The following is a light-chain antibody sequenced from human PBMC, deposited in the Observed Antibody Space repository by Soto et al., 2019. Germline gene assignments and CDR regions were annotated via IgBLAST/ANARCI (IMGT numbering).Light chain of an antibody. Sequence: DIQMTQSPSSLSASVGDRVTITCRASQRISSYLNWYQQKPGKAPKLLIYAASSLQSGVPSRFSGSGSGTDFTLTISSLQPEDFATYYCQQSYSTPRTFGQGIKVDIK. CDR2: AAS. J-gene: IGKJ1*01. CDR3: QQSYSTPRT. V-gene: IGKV1-39*01. CDR1: QRISSY.